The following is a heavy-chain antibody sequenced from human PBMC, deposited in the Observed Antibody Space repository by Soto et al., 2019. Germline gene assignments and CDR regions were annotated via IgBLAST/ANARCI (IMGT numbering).Heavy chain of an antibody. D-gene: IGHD3-10*01. CDR1: GGSFSGYY. Sequence: SVTLSLTCAVYGGSFSGYYWSWIRQHPGKGLQCIGEIDHSVRTNYNPSLRSRVTRSGDSPKNQFTLKLSSVTAADTAVYYCARAPVVRGRPNYFDCWGQGTLVTVSS. CDR2: IDHSVRT. V-gene: IGHV4-34*01. J-gene: IGHJ4*02. CDR3: ARAPVVRGRPNYFDC.